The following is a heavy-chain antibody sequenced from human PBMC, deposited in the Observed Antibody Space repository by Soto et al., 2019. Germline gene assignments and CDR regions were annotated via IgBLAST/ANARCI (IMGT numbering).Heavy chain of an antibody. CDR2: IYNSGTP. J-gene: IGHJ5*02. Sequence: QVRLQESGPGLVRPSQTLSLTCNVSGAPISSGGFYWSWIRQHPGKGPEWIGYIYNSGTPFYNPSLGSRVTMSLAAAKNHFSLELRSVTVADTAVYYCAREPISTPRGVTQVDPWGQGTQVTVSS. D-gene: IGHD3-10*01. V-gene: IGHV4-31*03. CDR3: AREPISTPRGVTQVDP. CDR1: GAPISSGGFY.